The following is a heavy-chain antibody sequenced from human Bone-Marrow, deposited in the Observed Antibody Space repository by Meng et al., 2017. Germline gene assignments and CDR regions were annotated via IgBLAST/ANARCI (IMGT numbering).Heavy chain of an antibody. J-gene: IGHJ5*02. D-gene: IGHD1-1*01. CDR1: VDSVSSNSAA. V-gene: IGHV6-1*01. Sequence: QVQLRQCGPGLVNPSQTLSSTCVISVDSVSSNSAAWNWIRQSPSRGLEWLGRTYYRSKWYNDYAVSVKSRITINPDTSKNQFSLQLNSVTPEDTAVYYCARDGMSNSWFDPWGQGILVIFSS. CDR3: ARDGMSNSWFDP. CDR2: TYYRSKWYN.